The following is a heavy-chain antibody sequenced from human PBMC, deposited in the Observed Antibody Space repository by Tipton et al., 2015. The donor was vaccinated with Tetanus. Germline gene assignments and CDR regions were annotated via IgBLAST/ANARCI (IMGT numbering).Heavy chain of an antibody. D-gene: IGHD2-15*01. V-gene: IGHV1-2*02. J-gene: IGHJ6*02. CDR2: INPDSGGT. Sequence: QSGAEVKKPGASVKVSCKAAGYTFTGNYLQWVRQAPGQGLEWMGWINPDSGGTNSAQKFQGRVTMTRDTSISTAYMELSRLRSDDTAVYYCARVQTATYSFYYYGVDVWGQGTTVTVSS. CDR1: GYTFTGNY. CDR3: ARVQTATYSFYYYGVDV.